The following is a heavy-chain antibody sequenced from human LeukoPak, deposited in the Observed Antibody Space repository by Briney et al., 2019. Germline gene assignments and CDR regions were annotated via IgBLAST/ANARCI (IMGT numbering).Heavy chain of an antibody. D-gene: IGHD5-18*01. Sequence: PGGSLRLSCAASGFTFSSYAMHWVRQAPGKGLEWVAVISYDGSNKYYADSVKGRFTISRDNSKNTLYLQMNSLRAEDTAVYYCARDPDTAMEYYFDYWGQGTLVTVSS. CDR1: GFTFSSYA. V-gene: IGHV3-30*04. CDR2: ISYDGSNK. J-gene: IGHJ4*02. CDR3: ARDPDTAMEYYFDY.